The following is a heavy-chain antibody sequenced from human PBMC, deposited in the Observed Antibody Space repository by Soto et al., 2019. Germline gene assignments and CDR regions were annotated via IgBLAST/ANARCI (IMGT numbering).Heavy chain of an antibody. CDR3: ARGRDSEKLRWHYYYYYYMDV. J-gene: IGHJ6*03. Sequence: PSETLSLTCAVYGGSFSGYYWSWIRQPPGKGLEWIGEINHSGSTNYNPSLKSRVTISVDTSKNQFSLKLSSVTAADTAVYYCARGRDSEKLRWHYYYYYYMDVWGKGTTVT. CDR2: INHSGST. V-gene: IGHV4-34*01. D-gene: IGHD2-21*02. CDR1: GGSFSGYY.